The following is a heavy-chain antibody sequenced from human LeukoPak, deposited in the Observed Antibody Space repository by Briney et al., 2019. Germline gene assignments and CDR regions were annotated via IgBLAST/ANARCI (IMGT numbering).Heavy chain of an antibody. J-gene: IGHJ4*02. Sequence: GGSLRLSCAASGFTFSSYAITWVRQAPGKGLEWVSTITSSGGSTYYADSVKGRFTISRDNSKNTLYLQMNSLRADDTAVYYCARGAFRFRWGQGTLVTVSS. V-gene: IGHV3-23*01. CDR2: ITSSGGST. CDR1: GFTFSSYA. CDR3: ARGAFRFR.